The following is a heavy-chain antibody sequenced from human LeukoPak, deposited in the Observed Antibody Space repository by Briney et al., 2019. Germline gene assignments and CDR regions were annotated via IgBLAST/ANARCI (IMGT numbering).Heavy chain of an antibody. CDR2: ISSSSSYI. Sequence: PGGSLRLSCAASGFTFSSYSMNWVRQAPGKGLEWVSSISSSSSYIYYADSVKGRFTISRDNAKNSLYLQMNSLRAEDTAVYYCARDRDSSGYDGVDYWGRGTLVTVSS. J-gene: IGHJ4*02. CDR3: ARDRDSSGYDGVDY. D-gene: IGHD3-22*01. CDR1: GFTFSSYS. V-gene: IGHV3-21*01.